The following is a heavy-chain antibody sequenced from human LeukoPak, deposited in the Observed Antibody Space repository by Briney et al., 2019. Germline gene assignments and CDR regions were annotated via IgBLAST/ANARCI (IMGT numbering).Heavy chain of an antibody. J-gene: IGHJ5*02. V-gene: IGHV4-39*01. D-gene: IGHD3-9*01. Sequence: SETLSLTCTVSGGSISSSSYYWGWIRQPPGKGLEWIGSIYYSGSTYYNPSLKSRVTISVDTSKNQFSLKLSSVTAADTAVYYCARQDEDYDILRGPFDPWGQGTLVTVSS. CDR3: ARQDEDYDILRGPFDP. CDR1: GGSISSSSYY. CDR2: IYYSGST.